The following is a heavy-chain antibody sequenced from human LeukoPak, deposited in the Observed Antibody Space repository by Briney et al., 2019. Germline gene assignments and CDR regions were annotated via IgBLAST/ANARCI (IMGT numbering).Heavy chain of an antibody. CDR2: IIPIFGTA. J-gene: IGHJ4*02. CDR3: ATGPGIAVAGIFGVRYYFDY. Sequence: SVKVSCKASGGTFSSYAISWVRQAPGQGLEWMGGIIPIFGTANYAQKFQGRVTITTDESTSTAYMELSSLRSEDTAVYYCATGPGIAVAGIFGVRYYFDYWGQGTLVTVSS. D-gene: IGHD6-19*01. CDR1: GGTFSSYA. V-gene: IGHV1-69*05.